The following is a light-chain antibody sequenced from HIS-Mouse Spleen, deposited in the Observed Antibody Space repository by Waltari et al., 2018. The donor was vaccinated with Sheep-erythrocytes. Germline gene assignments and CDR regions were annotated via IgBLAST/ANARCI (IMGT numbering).Light chain of an antibody. CDR2: AAS. V-gene: IGKV1-39*01. J-gene: IGKJ4*01. CDR1: QSISSY. CDR3: QQSYSTPPLT. Sequence: DIQMTQSPSSLSASVGYRVTITCRASQSISSYLNWYQQKPGKAPKLLIYAASSLQSGVPSRFSGSGSVTDFTLTISSLQPEDFATYYCQQSYSTPPLTFGGGTKVEIK.